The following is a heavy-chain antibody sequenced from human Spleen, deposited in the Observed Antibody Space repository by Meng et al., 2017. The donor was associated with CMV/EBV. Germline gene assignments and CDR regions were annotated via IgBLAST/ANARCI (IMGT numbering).Heavy chain of an antibody. CDR1: GGSMSYYY. CDR3: ARDRAGGVYSYYYGMDA. V-gene: IGHV4-59*01. CDR2: IYYSGST. D-gene: IGHD1-14*01. J-gene: IGHJ6*02. Sequence: SETLSLSCRVSGGSMSYYYWSWIRQPPGKGLECIGHIYYSGSTNYNPSLKSRVTISVDTSRNQFSLKLNSVTAADTAVYYCARDRAGGVYSYYYGMDAWGQGTTVTVSS.